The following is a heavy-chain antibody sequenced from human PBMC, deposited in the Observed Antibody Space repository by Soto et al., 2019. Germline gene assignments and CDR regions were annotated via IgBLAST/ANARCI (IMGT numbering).Heavy chain of an antibody. CDR1: GGSITGYY. CDR3: AGSSGYDLGEIDY. D-gene: IGHD5-12*01. V-gene: IGHV4-59*08. Sequence: SETLSLTCTVSGGSITGYYWSWIRQPPGKGLEWVGYNYYSGSTNHNPSLKSRVAISVDTSKNQFSLKLSSVTAADTAVYYCAGSSGYDLGEIDYWGQGTLVTVSS. CDR2: NYYSGST. J-gene: IGHJ4*02.